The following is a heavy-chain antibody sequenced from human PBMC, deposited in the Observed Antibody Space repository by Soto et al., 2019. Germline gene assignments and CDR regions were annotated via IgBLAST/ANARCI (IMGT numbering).Heavy chain of an antibody. Sequence: QITLKESGPTLVKPTQTLTLTCTFSGFSLSTSGVSVGWVRQPPGQALEWLALTYWDDDKRYSPSLNNRVTINKDTSKNQVVLTMTNVDPVDTATYFCVHGQGDYDSYYYGMDVWGQGTTVTVSS. V-gene: IGHV2-5*02. CDR3: VHGQGDYDSYYYGMDV. CDR1: GFSLSTSGVS. D-gene: IGHD4-17*01. CDR2: TYWDDDK. J-gene: IGHJ6*02.